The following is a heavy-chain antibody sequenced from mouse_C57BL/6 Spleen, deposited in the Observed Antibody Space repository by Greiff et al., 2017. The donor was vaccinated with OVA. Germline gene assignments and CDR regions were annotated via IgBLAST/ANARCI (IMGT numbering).Heavy chain of an antibody. V-gene: IGHV3-6*01. Sequence: EVKLMESGPGLVKPSQSLSLTCSVTGYSITSGYYWNWIRQFPGNKLEWMGYISYDGSNNYNPSLKNRISITRDTSKNQFFLKLNSVTTEDTATYYCARLYYYGSSYDFDYWGQGTTLTVSS. CDR3: ARLYYYGSSYDFDY. CDR1: GYSITSGYY. J-gene: IGHJ2*01. D-gene: IGHD1-1*01. CDR2: ISYDGSN.